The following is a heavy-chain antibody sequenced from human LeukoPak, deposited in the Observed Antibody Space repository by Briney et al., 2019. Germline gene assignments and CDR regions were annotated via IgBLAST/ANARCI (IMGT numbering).Heavy chain of an antibody. D-gene: IGHD3-22*01. CDR1: GFAFSNAW. J-gene: IGHJ4*02. CDR3: TTVGLSCYYESSGYYYFDY. Sequence: PGGSLRLSCAASGFAFSNAWMSWVRQAPGKGLEWVGRIKSKSDGGTTDYAAPVKGRFTISRDDSKNTLFLQMNSLKTEDTAVYYCTTVGLSCYYESSGYYYFDYWGQGTLVTVSS. CDR2: IKSKSDGGTT. V-gene: IGHV3-15*01.